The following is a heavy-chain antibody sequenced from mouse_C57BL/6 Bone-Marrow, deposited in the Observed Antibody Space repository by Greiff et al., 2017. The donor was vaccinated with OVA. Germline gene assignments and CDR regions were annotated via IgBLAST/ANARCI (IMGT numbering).Heavy chain of an antibody. J-gene: IGHJ4*01. CDR2: IDPETGGT. CDR1: GYTFTDYE. D-gene: IGHD2-4*01. CDR3: TRGTMITTRILDY. V-gene: IGHV1-15*01. Sequence: VQLQQSGAELVRPGASVTLSCKASGYTFTDYEMHWVKQTPVPGLEWIGAIDPETGGTAYNQKFKGKAILTADKSSSTAYMELRSLTSEDSAVYYCTRGTMITTRILDYWGQGTSVTVSS.